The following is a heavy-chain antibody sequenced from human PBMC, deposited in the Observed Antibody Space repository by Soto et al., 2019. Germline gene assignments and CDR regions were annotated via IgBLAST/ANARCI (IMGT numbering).Heavy chain of an antibody. Sequence: GGSLRLSCAASGFTFSSYGMHWVRQAPGKGLEWVAVIWYDGSNKYYADSVKGRFTISRDNSKSTLYLQMNSLRAEDTAVYYCARDPYKENYYYYGMDVWGQGTTVTVSS. CDR3: ARDPYKENYYYYGMDV. V-gene: IGHV3-33*01. CDR1: GFTFSSYG. CDR2: IWYDGSNK. D-gene: IGHD1-20*01. J-gene: IGHJ6*02.